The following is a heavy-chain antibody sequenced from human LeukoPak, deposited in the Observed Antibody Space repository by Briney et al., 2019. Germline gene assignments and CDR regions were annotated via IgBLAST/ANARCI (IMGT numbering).Heavy chain of an antibody. Sequence: PSETLSLTCTVSGGSISSYYWSWIRQPPGKGLEWIGYIYYSGSTNYNPSLKSRVTISVDTSKNQFSLKLSSVTAADTAVYYCARHMYSSGWYVFDYWGQGTLVTVSS. CDR3: ARHMYSSGWYVFDY. CDR1: GGSISSYY. D-gene: IGHD6-19*01. CDR2: IYYSGST. J-gene: IGHJ4*02. V-gene: IGHV4-59*08.